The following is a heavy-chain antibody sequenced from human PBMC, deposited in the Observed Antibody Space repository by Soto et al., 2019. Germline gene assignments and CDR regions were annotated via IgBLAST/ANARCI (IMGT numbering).Heavy chain of an antibody. Sequence: GGSLRLSCAASGFTFSNAWMSWVRQAPGKGLEWVGRIKSKTDGGTTDYAAPVKGRFTISRDDSKNTLYLQMNSLKTEDTAVYYCTTDHSGVQLWSPYYYYYGMDVWGQGTTVTVS. J-gene: IGHJ6*02. V-gene: IGHV3-15*01. D-gene: IGHD5-18*01. CDR3: TTDHSGVQLWSPYYYYYGMDV. CDR1: GFTFSNAW. CDR2: IKSKTDGGTT.